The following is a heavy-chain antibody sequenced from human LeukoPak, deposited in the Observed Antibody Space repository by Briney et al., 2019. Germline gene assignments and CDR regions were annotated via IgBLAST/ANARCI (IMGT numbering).Heavy chain of an antibody. Sequence: PSETLSLTCAVYGGSFSGYYWSWIRQPPGKGLEWIGEINHSGSTNYNPSLKSRVTISVDTSKNQFSLKLSSVTAADTAVYYCARAKGGYSYAHFDYWGQGTLVTVSS. CDR2: INHSGST. D-gene: IGHD5-18*01. V-gene: IGHV4-34*01. CDR1: GGSFSGYY. CDR3: ARAKGGYSYAHFDY. J-gene: IGHJ4*02.